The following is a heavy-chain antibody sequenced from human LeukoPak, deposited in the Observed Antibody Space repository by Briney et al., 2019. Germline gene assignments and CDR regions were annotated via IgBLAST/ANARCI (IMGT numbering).Heavy chain of an antibody. CDR1: GGSISSGGYS. V-gene: IGHV4-30-2*01. CDR2: IYHSGST. Sequence: PSQTLSLTCAVSGGSISSGGYSWSWIRQPPGKGLEWIGYIYHSGSTYYNPSLKSRVTISVDRSKNQFSLKLSSVTAADTAVYYCARATIFGVANYYYYGMDVWGQGTTVTVSS. J-gene: IGHJ6*02. CDR3: ARATIFGVANYYYYGMDV. D-gene: IGHD3-3*01.